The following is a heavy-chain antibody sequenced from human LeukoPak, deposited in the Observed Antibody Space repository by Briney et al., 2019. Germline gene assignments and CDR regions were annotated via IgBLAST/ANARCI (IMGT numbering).Heavy chain of an antibody. V-gene: IGHV4-39*07. Sequence: SETLSLTCTVSGGSISSSSYYWGWIRQPPGNGLEWIGSIYYSGSTYYNPSLKSRVTISVDTSKNHFSLKLSSVTAADTAVYYCAPKWDGAFDIWGQGTMVTVSS. D-gene: IGHD1-26*01. CDR3: APKWDGAFDI. CDR1: GGSISSSSYY. CDR2: IYYSGST. J-gene: IGHJ3*02.